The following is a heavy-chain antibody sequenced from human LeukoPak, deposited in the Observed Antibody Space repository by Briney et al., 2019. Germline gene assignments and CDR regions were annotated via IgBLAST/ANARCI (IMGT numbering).Heavy chain of an antibody. CDR3: ARDTSSKVGATRFDP. CDR1: GFTFSSYS. Sequence: GGSLRLSCAASGFTFSSYSMNWVRQAPGKGLEWVSSISSSSSYIYYADSVKGRFTVSRDNAKNSLYLQMNSLRAEDTAVYYCARDTSSKVGATRFDPWGQGTLVTVSS. J-gene: IGHJ5*02. CDR2: ISSSSSYI. V-gene: IGHV3-21*01. D-gene: IGHD1-26*01.